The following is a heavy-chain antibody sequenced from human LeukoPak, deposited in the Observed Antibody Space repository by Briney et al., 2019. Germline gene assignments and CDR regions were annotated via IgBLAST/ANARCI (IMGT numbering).Heavy chain of an antibody. J-gene: IGHJ4*02. V-gene: IGHV3-30*02. CDR1: GFTFRSYG. Sequence: GGSLRLSCAASGFTFRSYGMHWVRQAPGKGLEWVAYIQNDGSNEQYADSVKGRFSISRDSSKNILYLQMNSLRAEDTAVYYCARTLTGGGSYYFDYWGQGTLVTVSS. CDR2: IQNDGSNE. D-gene: IGHD1-26*01. CDR3: ARTLTGGGSYYFDY.